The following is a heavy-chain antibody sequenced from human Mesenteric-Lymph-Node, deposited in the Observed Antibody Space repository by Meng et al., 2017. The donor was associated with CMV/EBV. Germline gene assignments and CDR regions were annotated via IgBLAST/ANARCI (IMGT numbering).Heavy chain of an antibody. V-gene: IGHV4-34*01. CDR1: GESLSGYY. Sequence: CGQGQLKPSETLSVTWAVYGESLSGYYWNWIRQSPGKGLEWIGEINHSGSTTYNPSFKSRIIISVDTSTNQISLNMSSATAADTAVYYCARGSSYDILTGYFDYWGQGALVTVSS. CDR3: ARGSSYDILTGYFDY. J-gene: IGHJ4*02. CDR2: INHSGST. D-gene: IGHD3-9*01.